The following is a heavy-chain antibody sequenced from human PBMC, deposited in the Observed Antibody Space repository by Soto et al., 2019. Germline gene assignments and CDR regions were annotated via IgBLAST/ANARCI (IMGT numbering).Heavy chain of an antibody. CDR1: GFTVSSNY. CDR2: IYSGGST. V-gene: IGHV3-53*02. Sequence: EVQLVETGGGLIQPGGSLRLSCAASGFTVSSNYMSWVRQAPGKGLEWVSVIYSGGSTYYADSVKGRFTISRDNSKNTLYLQMNSLRAEDTAVYYCARAPSTVTTSMGMDVWGQGTTVTVSS. J-gene: IGHJ6*02. CDR3: ARAPSTVTTSMGMDV. D-gene: IGHD4-17*01.